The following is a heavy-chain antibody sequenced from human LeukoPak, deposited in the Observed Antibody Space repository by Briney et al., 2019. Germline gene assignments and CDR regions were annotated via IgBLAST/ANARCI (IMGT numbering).Heavy chain of an antibody. V-gene: IGHV5-10-1*01. CDR1: GYSFTSYW. CDR3: ARRGDGDTATTYDY. D-gene: IGHD5-18*01. Sequence: GESLKISCKGSGYSFTSYWISWVRQMPGKGLEWMGRIDPSDSYTNYSPSFQGHVTISADKSISTAYLRWSSLKASDTAMYYCARRGDGDTATTYDYWGQGTLVTVSS. CDR2: IDPSDSYT. J-gene: IGHJ4*02.